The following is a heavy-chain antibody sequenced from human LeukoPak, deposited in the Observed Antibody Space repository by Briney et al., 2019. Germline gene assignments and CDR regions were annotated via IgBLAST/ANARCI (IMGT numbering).Heavy chain of an antibody. CDR2: INHSGST. V-gene: IGHV4-34*01. CDR1: GGSFSGYY. D-gene: IGHD6-19*01. Sequence: SETLSLTCTVYGGSFSGYYWSWIRQPPGKGLEWIGEINHSGSTNYNPSLKSRVTISVDTSKNQFSLKLSSVTAADTAVYYCARLPGGSGWFPDYWGQGTLVTVSS. J-gene: IGHJ4*02. CDR3: ARLPGGSGWFPDY.